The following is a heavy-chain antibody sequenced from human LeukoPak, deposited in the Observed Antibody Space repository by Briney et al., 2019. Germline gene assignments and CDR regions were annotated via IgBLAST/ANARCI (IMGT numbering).Heavy chain of an antibody. CDR1: GYTFTSYA. Sequence: GASVKVSCKASGYTFTSYAMHWVRQAPGQRLEWMGWINAGNGNTKYSQKFQGRVTMTTDTSTSTAYMELRSLRSDDTAVYYCAKIYSSSPHDAFDIWGQGTMVTVSS. J-gene: IGHJ3*02. V-gene: IGHV1-3*01. D-gene: IGHD6-6*01. CDR2: INAGNGNT. CDR3: AKIYSSSPHDAFDI.